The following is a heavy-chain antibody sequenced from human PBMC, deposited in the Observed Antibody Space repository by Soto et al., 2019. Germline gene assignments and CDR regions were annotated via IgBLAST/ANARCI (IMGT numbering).Heavy chain of an antibody. Sequence: VLLVQSGAEVKQPGSSVKVSCKASGGTISTYAITWVRQAPGQGLEWVGGIIPIFRTPNYAQNLQGRVTITADESTSTAYMELSNLRSEDTVVYYCARGDGDNNAFDIWGQGTVVTVSS. J-gene: IGHJ3*02. CDR1: GGTISTYA. D-gene: IGHD1-20*01. CDR3: ARGDGDNNAFDI. CDR2: IIPIFRTP. V-gene: IGHV1-69*12.